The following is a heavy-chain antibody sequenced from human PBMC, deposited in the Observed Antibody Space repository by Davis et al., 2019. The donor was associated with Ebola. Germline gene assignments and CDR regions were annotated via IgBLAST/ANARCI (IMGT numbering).Heavy chain of an antibody. CDR3: ARQASLYGSSDY. CDR2: ICPSDSDT. J-gene: IGHJ4*02. D-gene: IGHD3-22*01. CDR1: GYSFTSYC. Sequence: GGSLRLSCKASGYSFTSYCIGWVRQMPGKGLEWMGIICPSDSDTRYSPSFQGQVTISADKSINTAYLQWNSLKASDTAMYYCARQASLYGSSDYWGQGTLVTVSS. V-gene: IGHV5-51*01.